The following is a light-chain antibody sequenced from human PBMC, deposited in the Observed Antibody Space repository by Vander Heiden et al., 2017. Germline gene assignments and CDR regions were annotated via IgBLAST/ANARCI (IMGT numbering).Light chain of an antibody. CDR2: GAS. CDR3: QQYNNWPPVT. J-gene: IGKJ2*01. CDR1: QNINSN. Sequence: IVITQSPATLSMSPGERATLSCRASQNINSNLAWFQQKPGQAPRLLLYGASTRATGIPARFSGSGSGTEFTLTISSLQSEDFAVYYCQQYNNWPPVTFGQGTKLEIK. V-gene: IGKV3-15*01.